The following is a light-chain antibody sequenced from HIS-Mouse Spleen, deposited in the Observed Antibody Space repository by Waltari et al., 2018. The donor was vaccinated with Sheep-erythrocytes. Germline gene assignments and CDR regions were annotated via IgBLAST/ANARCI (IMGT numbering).Light chain of an antibody. V-gene: IGKV3-15*01. Sequence: EIVMTQSPATLSVSPGERATLSCRASQSVSSNLAWDQQKPGQAPRLLIYGSSTRATGSPARFSGSGSGTEFTLTISSMQSEDFAVYYCQQYNNWPPPYTFGQGTKLEIK. J-gene: IGKJ2*01. CDR3: QQYNNWPPPYT. CDR1: QSVSSN. CDR2: GSS.